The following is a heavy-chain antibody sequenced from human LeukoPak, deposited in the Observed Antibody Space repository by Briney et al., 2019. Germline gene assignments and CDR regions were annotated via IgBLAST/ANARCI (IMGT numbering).Heavy chain of an antibody. D-gene: IGHD2-8*01. V-gene: IGHV4-39*01. Sequence: KTSETLSLTCTVSGASISRSAYYWAWIRQPPGKGLEWIGGIYSGGDSDHNPSLKSRITMSVDTSNNHFSLNVSYVTAADTAVYYCARHTNGVVDHWGQGTLVTVSS. CDR3: ARHTNGVVDH. CDR1: GASISRSAYY. J-gene: IGHJ4*02. CDR2: IYSGGDS.